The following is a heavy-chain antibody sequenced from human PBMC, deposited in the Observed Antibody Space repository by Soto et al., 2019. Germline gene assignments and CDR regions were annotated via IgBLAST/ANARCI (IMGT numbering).Heavy chain of an antibody. CDR3: ARGRRPRRDWFDP. J-gene: IGHJ5*02. V-gene: IGHV1-8*01. CDR1: GYTFTSYD. Sequence: ASVKVSCKASGYTFTSYDINWVRQATGQGLEWMGWMNPNSGNTGYAQKFQGRVTMTRNTSISTAYMELSSLRSEDMAVYYCARGRRPRRDWFDPWGQGTLVTVSS. CDR2: MNPNSGNT.